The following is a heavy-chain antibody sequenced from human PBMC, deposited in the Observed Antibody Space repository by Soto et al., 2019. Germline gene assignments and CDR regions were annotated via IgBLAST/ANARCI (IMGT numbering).Heavy chain of an antibody. CDR1: GGSISSGGYY. CDR3: ATSGNIAAAGSRYGMDV. V-gene: IGHV4-31*03. J-gene: IGHJ6*02. D-gene: IGHD6-13*01. Sequence: QVQLQESGPGLVKPSQTLSLTCTVSGGSISSGGYYWSWIRQHPGKGLEWIGYIYYSGSTYYNPSLKSRVTISVDTSKNQFSLKLSAVTAADTAVYYCATSGNIAAAGSRYGMDVWGQGTTVTVSS. CDR2: IYYSGST.